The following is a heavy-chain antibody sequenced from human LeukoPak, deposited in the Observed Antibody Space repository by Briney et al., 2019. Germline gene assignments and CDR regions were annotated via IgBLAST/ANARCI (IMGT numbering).Heavy chain of an antibody. D-gene: IGHD3-3*01. J-gene: IGHJ4*02. CDR2: KKEEGSNK. CDR1: VFIFTIYW. Sequence: GGPLRLSCAASVFIFTIYWMSCVRQAPGKGREWVATKKEEGSNKHYVDSARGRFTISRDNAKNSLYLQMNALRADDTAVYYCATWGSIFGVTFFDFWGQGTLVTVSS. V-gene: IGHV3-7*01. CDR3: ATWGSIFGVTFFDF.